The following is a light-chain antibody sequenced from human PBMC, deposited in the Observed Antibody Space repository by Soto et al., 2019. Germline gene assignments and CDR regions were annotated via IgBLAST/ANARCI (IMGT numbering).Light chain of an antibody. CDR3: YSFAGSNTFSYV. CDR2: EGT. CDR1: SSDVGTYNL. J-gene: IGLJ1*01. V-gene: IGLV2-23*03. Sequence: SVLTQPASVSGSPGQSITISCTGPSSDVGTYNLVPWYQQHPDKAPKVILYEGTKRPSGVSPRFSGSQSGNTASLTISGLQAEDEAVYFCYSFAGSNTFSYVFGPGTKVTVL.